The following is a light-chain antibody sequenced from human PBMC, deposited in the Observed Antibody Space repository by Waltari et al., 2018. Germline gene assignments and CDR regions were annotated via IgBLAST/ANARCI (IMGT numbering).Light chain of an antibody. V-gene: IGKV2D-29*01. Sequence: DVVMTQTTPSLSVTPGQPASTSCKSSQSLLHSNGETFLYWYLQKPGQPPHLLIYEVSNRFSGVSDRFSGSGSGTDFTLKISRVEAEDVGVYYCMQSLHFPLTFGGGTKVEIK. CDR2: EVS. J-gene: IGKJ4*01. CDR3: MQSLHFPLT. CDR1: QSLLHSNGETF.